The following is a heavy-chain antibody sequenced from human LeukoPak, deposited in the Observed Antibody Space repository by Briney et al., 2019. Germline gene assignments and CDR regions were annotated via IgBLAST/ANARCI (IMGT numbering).Heavy chain of an antibody. CDR2: ISYDGSNK. V-gene: IGHV3-30-3*01. D-gene: IGHD4-23*01. CDR1: GFTFSSYA. Sequence: PGGSLRLSCAASGFTFSSYAMPWVRQAPGKGLEWVAVISYDGSNKYYADSVKGRFTISRDDSKNTVFLQMHSLRGEDTAVYYCAKSPYVGDHGGPSAWGQGTLVTVSS. J-gene: IGHJ5*02. CDR3: AKSPYVGDHGGPSA.